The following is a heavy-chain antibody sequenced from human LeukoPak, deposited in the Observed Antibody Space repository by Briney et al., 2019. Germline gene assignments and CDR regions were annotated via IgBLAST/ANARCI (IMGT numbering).Heavy chain of an antibody. J-gene: IGHJ3*02. D-gene: IGHD2-2*01. V-gene: IGHV1-2*02. CDR3: ARERGVSRGEGFFDI. CDR1: GYTFTGYY. CDR2: INPNSGGT. Sequence: GASVKVSCKASGYTFTGYYMHWVRQAPGQGLEWMGWINPNSGGTNYAQKFQGRVTMTRDTSISTAYMELSRLRSDDTAVYYCARERGVSRGEGFFDIWGQGTMVTVSS.